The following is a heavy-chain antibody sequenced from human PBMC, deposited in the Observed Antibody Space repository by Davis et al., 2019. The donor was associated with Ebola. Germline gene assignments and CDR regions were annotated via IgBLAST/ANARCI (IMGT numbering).Heavy chain of an antibody. Sequence: SLKISCAASGFIFDDYSMHWVRQAPGKGLQWVAGISWNSASIDYADSVKGRFTISRDNAKPSLYLQMNSLKTGDTAFYYCARDLGRVTVGNWGQGTLVTVSS. CDR3: ARDLGRVTVGN. J-gene: IGHJ4*02. CDR1: GFIFDDYS. CDR2: ISWNSASI. D-gene: IGHD4-17*01. V-gene: IGHV3-9*01.